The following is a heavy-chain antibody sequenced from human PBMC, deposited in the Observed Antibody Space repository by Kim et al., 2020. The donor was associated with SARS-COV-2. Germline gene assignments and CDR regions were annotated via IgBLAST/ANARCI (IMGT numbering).Heavy chain of an antibody. CDR3: AAVISYDSSGYYPFDY. CDR2: IVVGSVNT. Sequence: SVKVSCKASGFTFTTSAMQWVRQARGQRLEWIGWIVVGSVNTNYAQKFQERVTITRDMSTSTTYMELSSLRSEDTAVYYCAAVISYDSSGYYPFDYWGQGTLVTVSS. J-gene: IGHJ4*02. V-gene: IGHV1-58*02. CDR1: GFTFTTSA. D-gene: IGHD3-22*01.